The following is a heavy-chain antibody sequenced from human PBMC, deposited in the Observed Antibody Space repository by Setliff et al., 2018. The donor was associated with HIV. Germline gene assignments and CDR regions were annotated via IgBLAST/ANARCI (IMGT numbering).Heavy chain of an antibody. CDR1: GFSVSTNY. Sequence: GGSLRLSCAVSGFSVSTNYMSWVRQAPGKGLEWVSVIYSGGSTYYADSVKGRFTISRDNSKNTLYLQMNSLRVEDAAVYYCARDISKDWYYFDYWGQGTLVTVPQ. D-gene: IGHD3-9*01. J-gene: IGHJ4*02. CDR2: IYSGGST. CDR3: ARDISKDWYYFDY. V-gene: IGHV3-66*01.